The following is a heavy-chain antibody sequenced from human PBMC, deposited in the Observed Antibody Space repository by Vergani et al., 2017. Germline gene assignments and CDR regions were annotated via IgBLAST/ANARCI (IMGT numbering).Heavy chain of an antibody. CDR2: ISYDGSNK. V-gene: IGHV3-30*18. J-gene: IGHJ6*03. D-gene: IGHD2-2*01. CDR3: AKEPHYCSSTRCSHYYYYYMDV. CDR1: GCTFSSYG. Sequence: QVQLVESGGGVVQPGRSLRLSCAASGCTFSSYGMHWFRQAPGKGLEWVAVISYDGSNKNYVDSVKGRFTISRDNSKNTLYLQMNSLRTEDTAVYYCAKEPHYCSSTRCSHYYYYYMDVWGKGTTVTVSS.